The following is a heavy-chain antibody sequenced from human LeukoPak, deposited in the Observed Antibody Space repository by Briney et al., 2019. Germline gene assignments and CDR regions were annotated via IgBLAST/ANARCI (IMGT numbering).Heavy chain of an antibody. J-gene: IGHJ5*02. V-gene: IGHV1-8*01. CDR1: GYTFTSYD. CDR2: MNPNSGNT. Sequence: ASVKVSCKASGYTFTSYDINWVRQATGQGLEWMGWMNPNSGNTGYAQKFQGRVTMTRNTSISTAYMELSSLRSEDTAVYYCARGGCSGGSCYLNWFDPWGQGTLVTVSS. CDR3: ARGGCSGGSCYLNWFDP. D-gene: IGHD2-15*01.